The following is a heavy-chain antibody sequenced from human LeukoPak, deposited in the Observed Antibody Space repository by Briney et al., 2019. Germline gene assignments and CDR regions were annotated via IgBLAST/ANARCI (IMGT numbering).Heavy chain of an antibody. J-gene: IGHJ4*02. CDR3: ARGLDSSGYPFYFDY. D-gene: IGHD3-22*01. CDR2: IYTSGST. Sequence: MTSETLSLTCTVSGGSISSYYWSWIRQPAGKGLEWIGRIYTSGSTDYNPSLKSRVTMSVDTFNNQFSLKLSSVTAADTAVYYCARGLDSSGYPFYFDYWGQGTLVTVSS. CDR1: GGSISSYY. V-gene: IGHV4-4*07.